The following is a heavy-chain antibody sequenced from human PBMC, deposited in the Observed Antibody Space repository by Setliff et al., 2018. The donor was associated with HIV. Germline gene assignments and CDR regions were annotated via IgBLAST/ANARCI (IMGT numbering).Heavy chain of an antibody. D-gene: IGHD3-10*01. CDR1: GGSFSGYH. J-gene: IGHJ6*02. CDR2: IYSGGST. V-gene: IGHV3-53*01. CDR3: ARGYYGSDLQNAMDV. Sequence: PSETLSLTCAVYGGSFSGYHWNWVRQAPGKGLEWVSVIYSGGSTYYADSVKGRFTISRDNSKNTLYLQMDSLRGEDTAVYYCARGYYGSDLQNAMDVWGQGTTVTVSS.